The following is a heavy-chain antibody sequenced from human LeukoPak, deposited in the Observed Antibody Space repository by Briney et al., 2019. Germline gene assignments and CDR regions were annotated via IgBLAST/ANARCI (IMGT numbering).Heavy chain of an antibody. J-gene: IGHJ5*02. CDR1: GFTFSDHY. D-gene: IGHD6-19*01. CDR3: ASLIAVAGTPSGP. CDR2: TRNKANSYTT. Sequence: GGSLRLPCAASGFTFSDHYMDWVRQAPGKGLEWVGRTRNKANSYTTEYAASVKGRFTISRDDSKNSLYLQMNSLKTEDTAVYYCASLIAVAGTPSGPWGQGTLVTVSS. V-gene: IGHV3-72*01.